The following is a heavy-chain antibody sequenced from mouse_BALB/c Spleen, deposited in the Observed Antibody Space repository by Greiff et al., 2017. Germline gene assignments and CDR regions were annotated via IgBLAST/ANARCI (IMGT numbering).Heavy chain of an antibody. J-gene: IGHJ3*01. V-gene: IGHV14-1*02. Sequence: EVQLQQSGAELVRPGALVKLSCKASGFNIKDYYMHWVKQRPEQGLEWIGWIDPENGNTIYDPKFQGKASITADTSSNTAYLQLSSLTSEDTAVYYCAGGHYDMGGWFADWGQGTLVTVSA. CDR1: GFNIKDYY. CDR3: AGGHYDMGGWFAD. CDR2: IDPENGNT. D-gene: IGHD2-4*01.